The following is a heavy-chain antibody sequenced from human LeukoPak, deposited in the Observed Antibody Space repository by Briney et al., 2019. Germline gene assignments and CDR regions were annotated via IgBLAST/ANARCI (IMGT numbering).Heavy chain of an antibody. V-gene: IGHV3-7*01. J-gene: IGHJ4*02. CDR3: ARDDSAWYAY. D-gene: IGHD6-19*01. Sequence: TGGSLRLSCAASGFTFTSYWMSWVRQAPGEGLEWVANMNQDGSEKYYVDSVRGRFTISRDNAKNSLYLQMNSLRAEDTAVYYCARDDSAWYAYWGPGTLVTVSS. CDR2: MNQDGSEK. CDR1: GFTFTSYW.